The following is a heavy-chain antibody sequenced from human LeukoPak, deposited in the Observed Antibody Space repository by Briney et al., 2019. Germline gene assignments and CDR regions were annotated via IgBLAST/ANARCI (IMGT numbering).Heavy chain of an antibody. CDR1: GFTFSTFA. D-gene: IGHD3-16*01. CDR2: IFPSGGEI. CDR3: AKPAYAGYYYYMDV. J-gene: IGHJ6*03. V-gene: IGHV3-23*01. Sequence: GGSLGLSCAASGFTFSTFAMIWVRQPPGKGLEWVSSIFPSGGEIHYADSVRGRFTISRDNSKNTLYLQMNSLRVEDTAVYYCAKPAYAGYYYYMDVWGKGTTVTVSS.